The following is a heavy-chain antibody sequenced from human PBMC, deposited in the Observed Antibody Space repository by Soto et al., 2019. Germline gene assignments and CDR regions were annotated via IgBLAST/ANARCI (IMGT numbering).Heavy chain of an antibody. D-gene: IGHD4-17*01. Sequence: EVQLVESGGDLVQPGGSLRLSCAASGGTFSGYWMHWVRRVPGKGLVWVSRIYGDGTTTTYADSVQGRFTISTDTGKNTVYLQMNSLRVDDTGVYFCARSCFGEENWFDPWVQGTLVTVSS. CDR1: GGTFSGYW. CDR2: IYGDGTTT. V-gene: IGHV3-74*01. CDR3: ARSCFGEENWFDP. J-gene: IGHJ5*02.